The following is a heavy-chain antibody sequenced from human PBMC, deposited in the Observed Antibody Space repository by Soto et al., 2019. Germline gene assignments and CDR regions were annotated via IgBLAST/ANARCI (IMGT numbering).Heavy chain of an antibody. Sequence: AGGSLRLSCAAAGFTVSDNYMSWVRQAPGRGLDWVSVIYSGGSFINYKDSVKGRFTISTDISTNTVYLQMNSLRAEDTAVYYCVRWKEALDIWGQGTMVTVSS. J-gene: IGHJ3*02. V-gene: IGHV3-53*01. CDR3: VRWKEALDI. D-gene: IGHD1-1*01. CDR2: IYSGGSFI. CDR1: GFTVSDNY.